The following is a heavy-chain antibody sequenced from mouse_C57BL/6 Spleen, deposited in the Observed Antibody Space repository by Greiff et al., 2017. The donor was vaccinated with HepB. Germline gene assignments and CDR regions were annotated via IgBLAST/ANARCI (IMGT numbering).Heavy chain of an antibody. CDR3: ARDLYGGAWFAY. Sequence: EVKLVESGGGLVKPGGSLKLSCAASGFTFSSYAMSWVRQTPEKRLEWVATISDGGSYTYYPDNVKGRFTISRDNAKNNLYLQMSHLKSEDTAMYYCARDLYGGAWFAYWGQGTLVTVSA. CDR1: GFTFSSYA. J-gene: IGHJ3*01. CDR2: ISDGGSYT. V-gene: IGHV5-4*01. D-gene: IGHD1-2*01.